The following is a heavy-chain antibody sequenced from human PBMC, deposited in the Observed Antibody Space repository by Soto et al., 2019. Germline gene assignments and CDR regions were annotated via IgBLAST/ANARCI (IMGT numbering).Heavy chain of an antibody. J-gene: IGHJ3*02. D-gene: IGHD3-3*02. CDR2: IVSDGSAI. V-gene: IGHV3-33*01. CDR3: ARDDAFDNENGFDT. CDR1: GFPFSFYG. Sequence: PGGSLRLSCAVSGFPFSFYGFHWVRQSPGKGLGRLGVIVSDGSAIYHADSLEGRFFISRDNSKDILYLQMNSLRVEDKAVYYCARDDAFDNENGFDTWGQGTLVTVSS.